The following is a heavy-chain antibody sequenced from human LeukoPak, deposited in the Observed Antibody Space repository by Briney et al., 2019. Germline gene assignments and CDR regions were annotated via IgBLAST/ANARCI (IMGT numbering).Heavy chain of an antibody. V-gene: IGHV3-74*01. CDR2: INTDGSTI. CDR3: ARGDYGDYFDY. D-gene: IGHD4-17*01. CDR1: GFTFGNYW. Sequence: GGSLRLSCAASGFTFGNYWMHCVRQVPGKGLVWVSRINTDGSTITYADSVKGRFTISRDNAKNKVYLQMSSLRAEDTAVYYCARGDYGDYFDYWGQGTLIIVSS. J-gene: IGHJ4*02.